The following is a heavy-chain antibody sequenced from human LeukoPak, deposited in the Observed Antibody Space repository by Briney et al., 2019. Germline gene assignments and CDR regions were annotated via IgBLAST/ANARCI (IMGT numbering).Heavy chain of an antibody. J-gene: IGHJ4*02. CDR1: GFTFSSYS. CDR2: ISGSGGST. CDR3: AKDLWFGESDFDY. Sequence: GGSLRLSCAASGFTFSSYSMNWVRQAPGKGLEWVSAISGSGGSTYYADSVKGRFTISRDNSKNTLYLQMNSLRAEDTAVYYCAKDLWFGESDFDYWGQGTLVTVSS. V-gene: IGHV3-23*01. D-gene: IGHD3-10*01.